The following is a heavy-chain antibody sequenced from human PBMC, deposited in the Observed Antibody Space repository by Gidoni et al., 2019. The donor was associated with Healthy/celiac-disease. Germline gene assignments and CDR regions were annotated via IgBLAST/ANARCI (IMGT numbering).Heavy chain of an antibody. V-gene: IGHV4-30-2*01. Sequence: QLQLQESVSGLVKPSQTLSHTSAVSGGSISSGGYSWSWIRQPPGKGLEWIGYIYHSGSTYYNPSLKSRVTISVDRSKNQFSLKLSSVTAADTAVYYCARATTVTTDKYYFDYWGQGTLVTVSS. CDR3: ARATTVTTDKYYFDY. CDR1: GGSISSGGYS. D-gene: IGHD4-17*01. CDR2: IYHSGST. J-gene: IGHJ4*02.